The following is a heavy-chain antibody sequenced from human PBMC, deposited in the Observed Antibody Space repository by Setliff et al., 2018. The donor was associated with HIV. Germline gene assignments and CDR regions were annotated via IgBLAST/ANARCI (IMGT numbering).Heavy chain of an antibody. CDR2: IYTSGNT. Sequence: SETLSLTCTVSGGSISSYYWSWIRQPAGKGLEWIGRIYTSGNTNYNPSLKGRVTMSVDTSKNQFSLNLSSVTAADTAVYYCARGSGYYYSNFYMDVWGKGTTVTVSS. CDR1: GGSISSYY. D-gene: IGHD3-3*01. V-gene: IGHV4-4*07. CDR3: ARGSGYYYSNFYMDV. J-gene: IGHJ6*03.